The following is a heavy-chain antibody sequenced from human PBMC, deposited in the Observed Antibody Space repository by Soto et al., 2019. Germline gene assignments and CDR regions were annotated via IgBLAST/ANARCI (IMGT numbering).Heavy chain of an antibody. CDR2: IYHSGST. J-gene: IGHJ6*02. CDR1: GGYISSSNW. D-gene: IGHD3-10*01. Sequence: SETLSLTCAVSGGYISSSNWWSWVRQPPGKGLEWIGEIYHSGSTNYNPSLKSRVTISVDKSKNQFSLKLSSVTAADTAVYYCASTMVRGVTTYYGMDVWGQGTTVTVSS. CDR3: ASTMVRGVTTYYGMDV. V-gene: IGHV4-4*02.